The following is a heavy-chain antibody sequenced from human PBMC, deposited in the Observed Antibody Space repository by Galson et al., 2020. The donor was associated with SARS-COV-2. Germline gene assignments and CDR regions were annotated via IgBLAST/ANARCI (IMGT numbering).Heavy chain of an antibody. D-gene: IGHD3-10*01. Sequence: ASVKVSCKASRYTFTSYGISCVRQAPGQGLEWMGWISAYNGNTNYAQKPQGRVTMTTDTSTSTAYMELRSLRSDDTAVYYCAGDPMAPGMDAWGQGTTVTVSS. CDR2: ISAYNGNT. J-gene: IGHJ6*02. V-gene: IGHV1-18*01. CDR3: AGDPMAPGMDA. CDR1: RYTFTSYG.